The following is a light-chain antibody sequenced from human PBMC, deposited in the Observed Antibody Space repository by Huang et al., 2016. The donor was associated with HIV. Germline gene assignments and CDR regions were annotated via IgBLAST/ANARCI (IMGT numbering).Light chain of an antibody. CDR3: QQRSNWPWT. CDR2: DAS. Sequence: EIVLTQSPATLSLSPGERATLSCRASQSVSSYLAWYQQKPGQAPRLLLDDASTRATGTPARFSGSGAGTDFTLTISSLEPEDFAVYYGQQRSNWPWTCGQGTKVEIK. J-gene: IGKJ1*01. V-gene: IGKV3-11*01. CDR1: QSVSSY.